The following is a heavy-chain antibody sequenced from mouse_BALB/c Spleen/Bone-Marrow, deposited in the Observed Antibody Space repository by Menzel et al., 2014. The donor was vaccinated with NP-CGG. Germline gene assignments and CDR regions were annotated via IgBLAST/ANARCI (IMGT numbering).Heavy chain of an antibody. CDR1: GFTFSDYY. Sequence: DVHLVESGGGLVQPGGSLKLSCATSGFTFSDYYMYWVRQTPEKRLEWVAYISNGGGSTYYPDTVKGRLTISRDNAKNTLYLQMSRLKSEDTAMYYCARQDYSYYYAMDYWGQGTSVTVSS. V-gene: IGHV5-12*02. D-gene: IGHD2-13*01. CDR2: ISNGGGST. J-gene: IGHJ4*01. CDR3: ARQDYSYYYAMDY.